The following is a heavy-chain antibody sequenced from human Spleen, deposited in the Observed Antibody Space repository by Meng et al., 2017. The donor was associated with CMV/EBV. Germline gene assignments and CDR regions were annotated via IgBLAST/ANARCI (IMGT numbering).Heavy chain of an antibody. CDR1: GGTFSSYT. V-gene: IGHV1-69*05. D-gene: IGHD3-22*01. J-gene: IGHJ4*02. CDR2: IIPIFGTA. CDR3: ARGTYYYDSSGYYLDY. Sequence: GGTFSSYTISWVRQAPGQGLGWMGGIIPIFGTANYAQKFQGRVTITTDESTSTAYMELSSLRSEDTAVYYCARGTYYYDSSGYYLDYWGQGTLVTVSS.